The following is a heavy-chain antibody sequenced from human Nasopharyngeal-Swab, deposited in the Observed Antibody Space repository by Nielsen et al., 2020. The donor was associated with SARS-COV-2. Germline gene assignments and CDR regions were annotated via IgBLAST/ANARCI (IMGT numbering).Heavy chain of an antibody. J-gene: IGHJ4*02. V-gene: IGHV3-7*01. D-gene: IGHD4-23*01. Sequence: GESLKISCAASGFTFSSYWMSWVRQAPGKGLEWVANIKQDGSEKYYVDSVKGRFTISRDNAKNSLYLQMNSLRAEDTAVYYCARVGYGGPSDYWGQGTLVTVSS. CDR1: GFTFSSYW. CDR3: ARVGYGGPSDY. CDR2: IKQDGSEK.